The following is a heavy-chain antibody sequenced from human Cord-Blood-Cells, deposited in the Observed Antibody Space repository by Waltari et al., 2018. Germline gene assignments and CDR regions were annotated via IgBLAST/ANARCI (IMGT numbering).Heavy chain of an antibody. V-gene: IGHV3-7*01. CDR1: GSPFSSSW. CDR2: IKQDGSEK. J-gene: IGHJ4*02. D-gene: IGHD1-26*01. CDR3: ARDLSGSYDY. Sequence: EVQLVESGGGLVQTGGSLRFPWAASGSPFSSSWLSWVRQAPGKGLEWVANIKQDGSEKYYVDSVKGRFTISRDNAKNSLYLQMNSLRAEDTAVYYCARDLSGSYDYWGQGTLVTVSS.